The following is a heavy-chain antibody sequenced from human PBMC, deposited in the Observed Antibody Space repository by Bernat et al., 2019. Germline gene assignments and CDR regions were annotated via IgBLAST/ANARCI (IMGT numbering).Heavy chain of an antibody. CDR1: GFTFSSYG. Sequence: QVQLVESGGGVVQPGRSLRLSCAASGFTFSSYGMHWVRQAPGKGLEWVAVISYDGSNKYYADSVKGRFTISRDNFKNTLYLQMNSLRAEDTAVYFCAKILERSTIWNAFDIWGQGTTVTVSS. CDR2: ISYDGSNK. D-gene: IGHD5-24*01. J-gene: IGHJ3*02. CDR3: AKILERSTIWNAFDI. V-gene: IGHV3-30*18.